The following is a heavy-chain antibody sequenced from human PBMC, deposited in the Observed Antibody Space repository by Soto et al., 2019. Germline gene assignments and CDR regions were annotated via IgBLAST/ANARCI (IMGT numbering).Heavy chain of an antibody. Sequence: SGTLSLTCTVSGGSISSGDYYWSWIRQPPGKGLEWIGYIYYSGSTYYSPSLKSRVTISVDTSKNQFSLKLSSVTAADTAVYYCARGSHYDFWSGYPGPACDYWGQGTLVTVSS. J-gene: IGHJ4*02. CDR3: ARGSHYDFWSGYPGPACDY. D-gene: IGHD3-3*01. CDR2: IYYSGST. CDR1: GGSISSGDYY. V-gene: IGHV4-30-4*01.